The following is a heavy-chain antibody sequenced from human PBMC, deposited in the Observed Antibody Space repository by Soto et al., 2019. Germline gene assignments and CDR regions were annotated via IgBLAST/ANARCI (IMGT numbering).Heavy chain of an antibody. Sequence: QVQLRESGPGLVKPSETLSLTCTVSGGSISSYYWSWIRQPPGKGLEWIGYIYYSGSTNYNPSLKSRVTLSVDTSKNQFSLKLSSVTAADTAVYYCARSIDEYSSSSGYYFDYWGQGTLVTVSS. V-gene: IGHV4-59*08. CDR2: IYYSGST. J-gene: IGHJ4*02. D-gene: IGHD6-6*01. CDR3: ARSIDEYSSSSGYYFDY. CDR1: GGSISSYY.